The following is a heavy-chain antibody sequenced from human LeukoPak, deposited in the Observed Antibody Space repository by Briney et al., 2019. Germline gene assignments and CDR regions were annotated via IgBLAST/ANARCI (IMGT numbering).Heavy chain of an antibody. Sequence: SQTLSLTCAVSGGSISSGGYSWSWIRQPPGKGLEWIGYIYHSGSTYYNPSLKSRVTISVDTSKNQFSLKLSSVTAADTAVYYCARHPSRPVREGGLMELDYWGQGTLVTVSS. CDR3: ARHPSRPVREGGLMELDY. CDR2: IYHSGST. J-gene: IGHJ4*02. V-gene: IGHV4-30-2*03. CDR1: GGSISSGGYS. D-gene: IGHD1-1*01.